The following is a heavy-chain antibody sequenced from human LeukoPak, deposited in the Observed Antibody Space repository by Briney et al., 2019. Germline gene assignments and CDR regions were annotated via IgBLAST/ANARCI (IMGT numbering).Heavy chain of an antibody. CDR2: INAANSEI. CDR1: GYDFTAHW. J-gene: IGHJ4*02. V-gene: IGHV5-51*01. Sequence: GESLKISCRGSGYDFTAHWIAWVRQKPGKGLEWMGNINAANSEITNSPSFQGQVTLSVDRSISTAYLQLNSLKASDTAMYYCARHYSYNWFGYWGQGSPVTVSS. CDR3: ARHYSYNWFGY. D-gene: IGHD5-24*01.